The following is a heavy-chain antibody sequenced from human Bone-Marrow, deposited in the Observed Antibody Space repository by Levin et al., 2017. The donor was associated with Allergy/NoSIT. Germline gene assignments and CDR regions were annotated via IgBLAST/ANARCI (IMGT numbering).Heavy chain of an antibody. Sequence: GGSLRLSCATSGFVFSDFYMSWIRQAPGKGLEWVSYVSASAHTIYYADSVRGRFTISRDSAENSLYLEMKNLRVEDTAVYYCARGSDQYYDSSGYFQSWGQGTLVTVSS. CDR3: ARGSDQYYDSSGYFQS. J-gene: IGHJ5*02. CDR2: VSASAHTI. D-gene: IGHD3-22*01. CDR1: GFVFSDFY. V-gene: IGHV3-11*01.